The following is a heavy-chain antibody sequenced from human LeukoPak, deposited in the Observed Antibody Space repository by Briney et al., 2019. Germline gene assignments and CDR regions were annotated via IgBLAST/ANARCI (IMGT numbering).Heavy chain of an antibody. D-gene: IGHD2-2*01. Sequence: PGGSLRLSRAASGFTFSSYWMHWVRQAPGKGLVWVSRINSDGSSTSYADSVRGRFTISRDNAKNTLYLQMNSLRAEDTAVYYCARGLVVVPAAMMYWGQGTLVTVSS. J-gene: IGHJ4*02. CDR2: INSDGSST. CDR3: ARGLVVVPAAMMY. CDR1: GFTFSSYW. V-gene: IGHV3-74*01.